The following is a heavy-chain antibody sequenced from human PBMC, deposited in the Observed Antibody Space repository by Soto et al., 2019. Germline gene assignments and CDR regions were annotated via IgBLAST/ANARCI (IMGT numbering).Heavy chain of an antibody. V-gene: IGHV4-59*01. CDR3: ARSSPPLDYGDYWGGDYYYYYGMDV. CDR1: GGSISSYY. CDR2: IYYSGST. Sequence: SETLSLTCTVSGGSISSYYWSWIRQPPGKGLEWIGYIYYSGSTNYNPSLKSRVTISVDTSKNQFSLKLSSVTAADTAVYYCARSSPPLDYGDYWGGDYYYYYGMDVWGQGTTVTVSS. J-gene: IGHJ6*02. D-gene: IGHD4-17*01.